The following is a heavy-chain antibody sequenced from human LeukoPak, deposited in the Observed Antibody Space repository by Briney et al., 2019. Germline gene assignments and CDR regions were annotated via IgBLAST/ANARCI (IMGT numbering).Heavy chain of an antibody. CDR3: AKDRYYGSGSYYAYYYYGMDV. V-gene: IGHV3-53*01. Sequence: PGGSLRLSCAASGFTVSSNYMSWVHQAPGKGLEWVSVIYSGGSTYYADSVKGRFTISRDNSKNTLYLQMNSLRAEDTAVYYCAKDRYYGSGSYYAYYYYGMDVWGQGTTVTVSS. D-gene: IGHD3-10*01. CDR2: IYSGGST. CDR1: GFTVSSNY. J-gene: IGHJ6*02.